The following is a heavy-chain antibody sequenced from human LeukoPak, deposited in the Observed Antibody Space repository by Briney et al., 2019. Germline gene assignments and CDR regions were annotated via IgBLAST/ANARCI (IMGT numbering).Heavy chain of an antibody. CDR3: AKHAQGSDYVWGSYWRY. CDR1: GSTFSSYA. D-gene: IGHD3-16*01. CDR2: ISGSGGST. J-gene: IGHJ4*02. Sequence: GGSLRLSCAASGSTFSSYAMSWVRQAPGKGLEWVSAISGSGGSTYYADSVKGRFTISRDNSKNTLYLQMNSLRAEDTAVYYCAKHAQGSDYVWGSYWRYWGQGTLVTVSS. V-gene: IGHV3-23*01.